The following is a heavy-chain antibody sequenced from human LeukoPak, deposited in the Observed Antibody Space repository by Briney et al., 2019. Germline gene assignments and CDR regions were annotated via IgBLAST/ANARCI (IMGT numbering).Heavy chain of an antibody. Sequence: GGSLRLSCAASGFTFSSYEMNWVRQAPGKGLEWVSYISSSGSTIYYADSVKGRFTISSDNAKNSLYLQMNSLRAEDTAVYYCARGVGSSSWGAFDIWGQGTMATVSS. D-gene: IGHD6-13*01. CDR3: ARGVGSSSWGAFDI. CDR2: ISSSGSTI. V-gene: IGHV3-48*03. J-gene: IGHJ3*02. CDR1: GFTFSSYE.